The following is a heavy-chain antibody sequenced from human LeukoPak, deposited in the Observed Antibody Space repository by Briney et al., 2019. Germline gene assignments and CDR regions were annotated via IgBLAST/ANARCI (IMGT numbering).Heavy chain of an antibody. D-gene: IGHD6-13*01. J-gene: IGHJ3*02. V-gene: IGHV3-23*01. CDR2: ISGSGGST. CDR1: GFTFSSYA. CDR3: ARAPAGIAAAGTSDAFDI. Sequence: PGGSLRLSCAASGFTFSSYAMSWVRQAPGKGLEWVSAISGSGGSTYYADSVKGRFTISRDNSKNTLYLQMNSLRAEDPAVYYCARAPAGIAAAGTSDAFDIWGQGTMVTVSS.